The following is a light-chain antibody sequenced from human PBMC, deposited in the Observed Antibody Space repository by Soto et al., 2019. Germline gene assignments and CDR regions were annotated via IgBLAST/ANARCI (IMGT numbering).Light chain of an antibody. J-gene: IGKJ1*01. CDR1: QDISNY. Sequence: DMQMTQYRSSLAATYGDRVTLTCQASQDISNYLNWYQQKPGKAPNLLIYEASNLEAGVPSMFSGGGSGIDFTLTIRSLQPEDFAVYSCHQYGSSAGTFGQGTKVDVK. V-gene: IGKV1-33*01. CDR3: HQYGSSAGT. CDR2: EAS.